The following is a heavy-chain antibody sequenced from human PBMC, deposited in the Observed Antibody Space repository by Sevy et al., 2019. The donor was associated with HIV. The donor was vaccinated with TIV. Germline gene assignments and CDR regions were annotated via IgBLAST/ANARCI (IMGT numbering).Heavy chain of an antibody. CDR1: GFTFSSYD. CDR3: ARDKMGGSFDI. D-gene: IGHD3-16*01. CDR2: FTTSGGTI. J-gene: IGHJ3*02. V-gene: IGHV3-48*01. Sequence: GESLRLSCAASGFTFSSYDMNWVRQAPGKGLEWVSFFTTSGGTIYYADTVNGRFTVSRDSAENSLYLQMNSLRVADTAVYYCARDKMGGSFDIWGQGTMVTVSS.